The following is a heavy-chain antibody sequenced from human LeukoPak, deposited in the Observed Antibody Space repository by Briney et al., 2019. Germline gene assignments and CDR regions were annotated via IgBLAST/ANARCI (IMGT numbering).Heavy chain of an antibody. CDR1: GYIFTGYF. J-gene: IGHJ5*02. Sequence: ASVKVSCKASGYIFTGYFMHWVRQAPGQGLEWMGWINPNSGGTNYAQKFQGRVTMTRDTSISTVYMELNRLRSDDTAVYYCARGDDLSTGYYWFDPWGQGTLVTVSS. CDR2: INPNSGGT. V-gene: IGHV1-2*02. D-gene: IGHD3-22*01. CDR3: ARGDDLSTGYYWFDP.